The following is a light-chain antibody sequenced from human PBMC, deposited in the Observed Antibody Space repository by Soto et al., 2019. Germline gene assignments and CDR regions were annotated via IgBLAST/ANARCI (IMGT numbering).Light chain of an antibody. V-gene: IGLV2-23*01. CDR1: SSDVGSYNL. J-gene: IGLJ3*02. CDR2: EGS. CDR3: SSYAGSSTLV. Sequence: QAVLTQPASVSGSPGQSITISCTGTSSDVGSYNLVSWYQQHPGKAPELMIYEGSKRPSGVSNRFSGSTSGNTASLTISGLQAEDEADYYCSSYAGSSTLVFGGGTKLTVL.